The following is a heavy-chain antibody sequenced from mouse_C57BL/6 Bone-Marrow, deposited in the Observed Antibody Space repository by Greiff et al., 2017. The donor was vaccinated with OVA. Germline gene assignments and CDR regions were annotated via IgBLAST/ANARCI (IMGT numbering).Heavy chain of an antibody. Sequence: VKLVESGAELMKPGASVKLSCKATGYTFTGYWIEWVKQRPGHGLEWIGEILPGSGSTNYNEKFKGKATFTADTSSNTAYMQLSSLTTEDSAIYYCARFGHYYGSTHYFDYWGQGTTLTVSS. V-gene: IGHV1-9*01. CDR2: ILPGSGST. D-gene: IGHD1-1*01. CDR1: GYTFTGYW. J-gene: IGHJ2*01. CDR3: ARFGHYYGSTHYFDY.